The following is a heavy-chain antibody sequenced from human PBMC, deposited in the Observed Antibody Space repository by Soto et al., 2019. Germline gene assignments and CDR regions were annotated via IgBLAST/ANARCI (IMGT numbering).Heavy chain of an antibody. D-gene: IGHD2-15*01. CDR3: AKGRTQYCSGGTCSIDY. V-gene: IGHV3-23*01. Sequence: EVQLLESGGGLVQPGGSLRLSCAASGFTFSNYAMTWVRQAPGKGLEWVSAITGSGGSTCYADSVKGRFTISRDISKNTLYLQMNSLRAEDTAVYYCAKGRTQYCSGGTCSIDYWGQGTLVTVSS. J-gene: IGHJ4*02. CDR1: GFTFSNYA. CDR2: ITGSGGST.